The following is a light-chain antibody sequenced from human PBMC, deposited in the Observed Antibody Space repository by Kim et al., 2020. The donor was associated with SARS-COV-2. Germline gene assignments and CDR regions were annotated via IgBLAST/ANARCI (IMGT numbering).Light chain of an antibody. V-gene: IGKV1-27*01. J-gene: IGKJ2*01. CDR1: QGMWKY. CDR2: AAS. CDR3: QKYDNAPYT. Sequence: ASVGERVTITCRASQGMWKYLAWYQQRPGKVPKLLIHAASTLQSGVPSRFSGSGSGTHFTLTISSLQPEDVATYYCQKYDNAPYTFGQGSKLQI.